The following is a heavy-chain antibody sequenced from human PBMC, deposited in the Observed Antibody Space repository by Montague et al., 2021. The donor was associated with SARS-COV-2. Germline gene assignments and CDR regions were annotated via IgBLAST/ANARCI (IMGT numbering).Heavy chain of an antibody. CDR1: GDSITNTRYF. D-gene: IGHD1-7*01. CDR3: AVELNNFFDY. V-gene: IGHV4-39*01. Sequence: SQTLSLTCNVSGDSITNTRYFWGWIRQPPGKALEWIGSIYHNGKTYYNPSLERRALLSIDTSKNQFSLRLSSVVASDTAVYYCAVELNNFFDYWGQGFLVSVSS. CDR2: IYHNGKT. J-gene: IGHJ4*02.